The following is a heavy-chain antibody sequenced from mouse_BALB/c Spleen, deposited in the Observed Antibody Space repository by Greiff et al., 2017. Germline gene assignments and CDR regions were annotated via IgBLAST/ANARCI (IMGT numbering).Heavy chain of an antibody. CDR1: GYTFTSYW. CDR3: ARGGGNWRYFDY. CDR2: INPSTGYT. V-gene: IGHV1-7*01. Sequence: QVHVKQSGAELAKPGASVKMSCKASGYTFTSYWMHWVKQRPGQGLEWIGYINPSTGYTEYNQKFKDKATLTADKSSSTAYMQLSSLTSEDSAVYYCARGGGNWRYFDYWGQGTTLTVSS. J-gene: IGHJ2*01. D-gene: IGHD2-1*01.